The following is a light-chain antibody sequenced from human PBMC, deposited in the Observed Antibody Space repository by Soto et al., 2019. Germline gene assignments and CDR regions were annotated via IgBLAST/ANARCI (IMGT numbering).Light chain of an antibody. Sequence: EIVLTQSPGTLSLSPGERATLSCRASQSVTSSYLAWYQQKFGQAPRLLIYDASSRATGIPDRFSASGSGTDFTLTISRLEPEEFAVYFCHQYSSSPWTFGQVTKVEIK. CDR3: HQYSSSPWT. J-gene: IGKJ1*01. CDR1: QSVTSSY. CDR2: DAS. V-gene: IGKV3-20*01.